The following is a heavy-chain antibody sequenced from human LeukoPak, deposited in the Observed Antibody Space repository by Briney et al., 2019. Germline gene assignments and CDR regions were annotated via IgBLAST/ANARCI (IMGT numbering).Heavy chain of an antibody. V-gene: IGHV3-74*01. CDR1: GFTFSDFW. Sequence: PGGSLRLSCAASGFTFSDFWMHWVRQAPGKGLVWVSRINSGGTVTNYADSVKGRLTISRDNAKNTLYLQMNSLSAEDTAVYYCALLPGDIVAVPSDYWGQGTLVTVSS. CDR2: INSGGTVT. CDR3: ALLPGDIVAVPSDY. D-gene: IGHD2-2*01. J-gene: IGHJ4*02.